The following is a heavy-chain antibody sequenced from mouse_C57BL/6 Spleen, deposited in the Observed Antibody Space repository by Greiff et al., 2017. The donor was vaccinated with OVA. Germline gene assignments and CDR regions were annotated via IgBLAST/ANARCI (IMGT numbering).Heavy chain of an antibody. Sequence: DVMLVESGGGLVQPGGSLSLSCAASGFTFTDYYMSWVRQPPGKALAWLGFIRNKANGYTTEYSASVKGRFTISRDNSQSILYLQMNALRAEDSATYYCARFYSNLYAMDYWGQGTSVTVSS. CDR3: ARFYSNLYAMDY. CDR1: GFTFTDYY. V-gene: IGHV7-3*01. J-gene: IGHJ4*01. D-gene: IGHD2-5*01. CDR2: IRNKANGYTT.